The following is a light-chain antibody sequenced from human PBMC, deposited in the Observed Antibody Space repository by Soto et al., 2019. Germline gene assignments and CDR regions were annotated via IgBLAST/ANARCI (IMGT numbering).Light chain of an antibody. Sequence: ELLLTQSPGTLSLSPGERATLSCGASQSVTSSYLAWYQQKPGHAPRLLIYGTSNRATGIPDRLSGSGSGTEFTLTISRLEPEDFAVYYCQQYGSSGTFGQGTKVDIK. CDR2: GTS. V-gene: IGKV3-20*01. J-gene: IGKJ1*01. CDR1: QSVTSSY. CDR3: QQYGSSGT.